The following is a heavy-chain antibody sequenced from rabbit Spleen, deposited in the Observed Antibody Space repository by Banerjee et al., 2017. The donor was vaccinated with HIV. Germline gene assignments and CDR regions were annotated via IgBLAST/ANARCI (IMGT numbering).Heavy chain of an antibody. Sequence: QEQLVESGGGLVQPEGSLTLTCTASGVSFSSSSYMCWVRQAPEKGLEWIACIDTGSSAFTYYATWAKGRFACSKSSSTTVTLQMTRLTAADTATYFCARDTGSSFSSYGMDLWGQGTLVTVS. CDR3: ARDTGSSFSSYGMDL. CDR1: GVSFSSSSY. V-gene: IGHV1S45*01. CDR2: IDTGSSAFT. D-gene: IGHD8-1*01. J-gene: IGHJ6*01.